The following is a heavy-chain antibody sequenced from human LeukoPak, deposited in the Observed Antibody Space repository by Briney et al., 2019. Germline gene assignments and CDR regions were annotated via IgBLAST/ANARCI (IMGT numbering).Heavy chain of an antibody. CDR3: ARGFSASGWAS. J-gene: IGHJ5*01. V-gene: IGHV6-1*01. Sequence: SQTLSLPCAISGDSVTNKNAAWNWIRQSPSRGLEWLGRTYYTSRWNNEYAESVKSRITISPDTSKNQFSLQINSVTPEDTAVSYCARGFSASGWASWGHGTLVTVSS. CDR2: TYYTSRWNN. CDR1: GDSVTNKNAA. D-gene: IGHD6-19*01.